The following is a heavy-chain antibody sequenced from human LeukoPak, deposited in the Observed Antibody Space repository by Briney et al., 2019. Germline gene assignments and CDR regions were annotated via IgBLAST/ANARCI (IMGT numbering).Heavy chain of an antibody. J-gene: IGHJ4*02. D-gene: IGHD1-26*01. CDR2: IKSDGSST. Sequence: GGSLRLSCAASGFTFSSYWMHWIRQAPGKGLVWVPRIKSDGSSTNYADSVKGRFTISRDNAKNTLYLQMNSLRAEDTAVYYCSRSPYLHYSGSYDYFDYWGQGTLVTVSS. CDR1: GFTFSSYW. V-gene: IGHV3-74*01. CDR3: SRSPYLHYSGSYDYFDY.